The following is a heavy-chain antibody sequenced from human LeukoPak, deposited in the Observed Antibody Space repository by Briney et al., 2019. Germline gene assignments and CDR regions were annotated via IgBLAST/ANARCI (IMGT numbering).Heavy chain of an antibody. CDR1: GGSFSGYY. J-gene: IGHJ3*02. CDR3: ARSFVVVAATVAFDI. V-gene: IGHV4-34*01. D-gene: IGHD2-15*01. CDR2: INHSGST. Sequence: SETLSLTCAVYGGSFSGYYWSWIRQPPGKGLEWIGEINHSGSTNYNPSLKSRVTISVDTSKNQFSLKLSSVTAADTAVYYCARSFVVVAATVAFDIWGRGTMVTVSS.